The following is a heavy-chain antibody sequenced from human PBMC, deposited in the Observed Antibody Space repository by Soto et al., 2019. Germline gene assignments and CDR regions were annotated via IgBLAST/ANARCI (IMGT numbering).Heavy chain of an antibody. CDR2: IRKKPNSYTR. V-gene: IGHV3-72*01. J-gene: IGHJ4*02. D-gene: IGHD6-25*01. Sequence: EVQLVESGGGLVQPGGSLRLSCAASGFTFSDHYMDWVRQAPGKGLEWVGRIRKKPNSYTREYAASVKGRCTISRDHAKNQLYQKMNNLKTEETAYYHCARGASGENYDYWGQGTLVTVAS. CDR3: ARGASGENYDY. CDR1: GFTFSDHY.